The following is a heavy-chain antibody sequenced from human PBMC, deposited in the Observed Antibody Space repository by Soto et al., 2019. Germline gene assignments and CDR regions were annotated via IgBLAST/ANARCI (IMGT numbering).Heavy chain of an antibody. CDR1: GFTFGTYS. J-gene: IGHJ4*02. CDR2: ISTNSGSI. V-gene: IGHV3-48*01. Sequence: GVLRLSCAACGFTFGTYSMNWVGQAPGEGLEWVSYISTNSGSIYYGDSVKGRFTISRDNAKNSLYLQMNSLRAEDTAVYYCARDLSRRYFDYWGQGTLVTVSS. CDR3: ARDLSRRYFDY. D-gene: IGHD1-20*01.